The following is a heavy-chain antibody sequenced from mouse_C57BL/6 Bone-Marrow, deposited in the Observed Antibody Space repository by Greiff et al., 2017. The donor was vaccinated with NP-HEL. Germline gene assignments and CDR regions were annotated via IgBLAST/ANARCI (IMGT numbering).Heavy chain of an antibody. CDR3: VRHAKDSSGYSYFDY. D-gene: IGHD3-2*02. Sequence: EVKLVESGGGLVQPKGSLKLSCAASGFSFNTYAMNWVRQAPGKGLEWVARIRSKSNNYATYYADSVKDRFTISRDDSESMLYLQMNNLKTEDTAMYYCVRHAKDSSGYSYFDYWGQGTTLTVSS. V-gene: IGHV10-1*01. J-gene: IGHJ2*01. CDR2: IRSKSNNYAT. CDR1: GFSFNTYA.